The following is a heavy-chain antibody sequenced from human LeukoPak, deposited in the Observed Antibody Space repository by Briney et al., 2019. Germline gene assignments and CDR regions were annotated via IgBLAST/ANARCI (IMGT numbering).Heavy chain of an antibody. CDR3: ARHYSITGGRLSGYWLDP. J-gene: IGHJ5*02. D-gene: IGHD7-27*01. CDR2: IYYSGST. V-gene: IGHV4-39*01. CDR1: GGSISSSSYY. Sequence: PSETLSLTCTVSGGSISSSSYYWGWISQPPGKGLEWIGSIYYSGSTYYNPSLKSRVTMSVDTSKNQVSLKLSSVTAADTAVYYCARHYSITGGRLSGYWLDPWGQGTLVTVSS.